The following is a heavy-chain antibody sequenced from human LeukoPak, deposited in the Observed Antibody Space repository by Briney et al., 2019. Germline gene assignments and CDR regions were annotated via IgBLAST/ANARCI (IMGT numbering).Heavy chain of an antibody. CDR2: MNPNSGNT. CDR3: ATDLSLIWVRPAAAGL. V-gene: IGHV1-8*01. J-gene: IGHJ4*02. CDR1: GYTFTSYD. Sequence: ASVKVSCKASGYTFTSYDINWVRQATGQGLEWMGWMNPNSGNTGYAQKFQGRVTMTRNTSISTAYMELSSLRSEDTAVYYCATDLSLIWVRPAAAGLWGQGTLVTVSS. D-gene: IGHD6-13*01.